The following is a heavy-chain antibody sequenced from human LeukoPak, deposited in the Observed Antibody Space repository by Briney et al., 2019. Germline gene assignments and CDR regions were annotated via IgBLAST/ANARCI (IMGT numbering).Heavy chain of an antibody. CDR3: GRDLGTNVPGSSSFAS. V-gene: IGHV3-33*07. Sequence: PGGSLRLSCAASGFTFSSYGLYWVRQAPGKGLEWVALIWYDGSKKYYADSVKGRFTISRDTSKNTLYLQMNSLRGEDTAVYYCGRDLGTNVPGSSSFASWGQETLSTVS. CDR1: GFTFSSYG. CDR2: IWYDGSKK. J-gene: IGHJ4*02. D-gene: IGHD3-10*01.